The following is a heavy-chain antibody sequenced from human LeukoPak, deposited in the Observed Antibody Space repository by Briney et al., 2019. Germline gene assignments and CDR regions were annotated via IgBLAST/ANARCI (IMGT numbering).Heavy chain of an antibody. D-gene: IGHD3-9*01. CDR1: GYSFNNYW. V-gene: IGHV5-51*01. CDR3: ARLYDILTSNSFDP. CDR2: IYPGDSDT. Sequence: GESLQISCQGSGYSFNNYWIAWVRQMPGKGLEWMGIIYPGDSDTRYSPSFQGLVTISADKSISTAYVQWSSLKASDTAMYYCARLYDILTSNSFDPWGQGTLVTVSS. J-gene: IGHJ5*02.